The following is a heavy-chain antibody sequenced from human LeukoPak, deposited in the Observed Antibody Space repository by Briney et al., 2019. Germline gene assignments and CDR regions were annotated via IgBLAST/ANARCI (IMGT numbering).Heavy chain of an antibody. CDR1: GSTFGNYY. D-gene: IGHD6-13*01. V-gene: IGHV3-23*01. CDR3: AKGSSWIFDY. J-gene: IGHJ4*02. CDR2: ISGSGGST. Sequence: GGSLRLSCAASGSTFGNYYMSWVRQAPGKGLEWVSAISGSGGSTYYADSVKGRFTISRDNSKNTLYLQMNSLRAEDTAVYYCAKGSSWIFDYWGQGTLVTVSS.